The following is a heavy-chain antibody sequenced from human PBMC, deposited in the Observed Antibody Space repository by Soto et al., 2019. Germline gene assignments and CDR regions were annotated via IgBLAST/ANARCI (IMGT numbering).Heavy chain of an antibody. V-gene: IGHV3-30-3*01. CDR2: ISYDGSDK. J-gene: IGHJ3*02. D-gene: IGHD2-2*01. CDR3: ARQLGSREVPAALGALDI. CDR1: GLTFSHYP. Sequence: QGQLVESGRDMIQPGRPLSLSCAASGLTFSHYPIHWARQPPGKGLEWVAAISYDGSDKYYAESLKGRFTISRDNPRNTLYLQLESVTPDDTAVYYCARQLGSREVPAALGALDIWGRGTMVTVSS.